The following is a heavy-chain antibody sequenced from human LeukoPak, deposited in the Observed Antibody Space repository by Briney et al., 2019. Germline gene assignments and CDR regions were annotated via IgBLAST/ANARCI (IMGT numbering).Heavy chain of an antibody. Sequence: ASVKVSCKVSGYTLTELSMHWVRQAPGKGLEWMGGFDPEDGETFYAQKFQGRVTMTEDTSTDTAYMELSSLRSEDAAVYYCATDYYYDSSGSYYTIDYWGQGTLVTVSS. D-gene: IGHD3-22*01. CDR1: GYTLTELS. CDR3: ATDYYYDSSGSYYTIDY. J-gene: IGHJ4*02. CDR2: FDPEDGET. V-gene: IGHV1-24*01.